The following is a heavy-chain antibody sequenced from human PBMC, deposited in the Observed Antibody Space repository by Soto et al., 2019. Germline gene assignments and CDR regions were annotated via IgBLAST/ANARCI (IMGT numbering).Heavy chain of an antibody. CDR3: AKDQTMRELGYYHSSGYFTPFDY. CDR2: ISYDGSNK. D-gene: IGHD3-22*01. Sequence: GGSLRLSCAASGFTFSSYGMHWVRQAPGKGLEWVAVISYDGSNKYYADSVKGRFTISRDNSKNTLYLQMNSLRAEDTAVYYCAKDQTMRELGYYHSSGYFTPFDYWGQGTLVTVSS. V-gene: IGHV3-30*18. CDR1: GFTFSSYG. J-gene: IGHJ4*02.